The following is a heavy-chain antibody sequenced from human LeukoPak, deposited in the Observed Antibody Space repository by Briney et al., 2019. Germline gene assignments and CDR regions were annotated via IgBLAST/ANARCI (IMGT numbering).Heavy chain of an antibody. CDR2: IRHDGGRP. V-gene: IGHV3-33*08. Sequence: PGGSLRLSCAASGFTFSTYGMHWVRQAPGKGLEWVAVIRHDGGRPSYADSVKGRFTISRDNAKNSLYLQMNSLRAEDTAVYYCARDGEFDIWGQGTMVTVSS. CDR1: GFTFSTYG. D-gene: IGHD3-10*01. J-gene: IGHJ3*02. CDR3: ARDGEFDI.